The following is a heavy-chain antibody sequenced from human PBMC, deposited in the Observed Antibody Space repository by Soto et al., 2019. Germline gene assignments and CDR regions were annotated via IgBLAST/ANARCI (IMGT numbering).Heavy chain of an antibody. CDR2: TSAYNGNT. CDR1: GYTFTSDG. D-gene: IGHD6-25*01. J-gene: IGHJ6*03. Sequence: ASVKLSCKASGYTFTSDGISWLRQAPGQGLEWMGWTSAYNGNTNYAQKLQGRVTMTTDTSTSTAYMELRSLRSDDTAVYYCARVAGYFSDYYYYMDVWGKGTTVTVSS. V-gene: IGHV1-18*01. CDR3: ARVAGYFSDYYYYMDV.